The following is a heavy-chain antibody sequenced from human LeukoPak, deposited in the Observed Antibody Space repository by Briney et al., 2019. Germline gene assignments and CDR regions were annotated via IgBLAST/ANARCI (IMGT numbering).Heavy chain of an antibody. V-gene: IGHV3-21*01. CDR3: ARYLADYYGMDV. CDR1: GFTFSSYS. J-gene: IGHJ6*02. CDR2: ISSSSSYI. Sequence: GGSLRLSCAASGFTFSSYSMNWVRQAPGKGLEWVSSISSSSSYIYYADSVKGRFTISRDNAKNSLYLQMNSLRAEDTAVYYCARYLADYYGMDVWGQGTTVTVSS.